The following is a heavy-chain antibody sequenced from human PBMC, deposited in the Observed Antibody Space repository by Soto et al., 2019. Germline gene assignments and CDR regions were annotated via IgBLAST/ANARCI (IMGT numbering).Heavy chain of an antibody. CDR3: ARGRPPYYYDSSGYHYRFDY. Sequence: QVQLVQSGAEVKKPGSSVKVSCKASGGTFSSYAISWVRQAPGQGLEWMGGIIPIFGTANYAQKFQGRVTITADESTSTAYMELNSLRSEDTAVYYCARGRPPYYYDSSGYHYRFDYWGQGTLVTVSS. V-gene: IGHV1-69*01. D-gene: IGHD3-22*01. CDR2: IIPIFGTA. CDR1: GGTFSSYA. J-gene: IGHJ4*02.